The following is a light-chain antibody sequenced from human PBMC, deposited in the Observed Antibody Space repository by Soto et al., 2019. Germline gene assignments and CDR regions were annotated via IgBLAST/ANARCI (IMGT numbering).Light chain of an antibody. V-gene: IGKV1-5*03. J-gene: IGKJ1*01. CDR1: QSIGSC. CDR2: NAS. Sequence: DIQMSQSPSTLSASLGERVTITCRASQSIGSCLAWYQQKPGKAPKLLIYNASSSASGVPSRFSGSGSGTEFTLTISSLQPDDLATYYCQQYNSYFWTFGQGTKVDIK. CDR3: QQYNSYFWT.